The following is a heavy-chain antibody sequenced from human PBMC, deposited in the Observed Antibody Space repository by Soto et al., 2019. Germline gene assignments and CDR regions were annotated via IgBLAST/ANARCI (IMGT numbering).Heavy chain of an antibody. Sequence: ASVKVSCKASGYTFTSYGISWVRQAPGQGLEWMGWISANNGNTSYAQKLQGRVTMTRDTSTSTVYMELSSLRSEDTAVYYCARDSTLAFDIWGQGTMVTVSS. V-gene: IGHV1-18*01. CDR3: ARDSTLAFDI. CDR1: GYTFTSYG. CDR2: ISANNGNT. J-gene: IGHJ3*02. D-gene: IGHD3-3*02.